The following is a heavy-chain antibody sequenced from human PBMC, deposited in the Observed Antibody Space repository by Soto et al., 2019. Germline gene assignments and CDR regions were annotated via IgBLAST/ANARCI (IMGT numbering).Heavy chain of an antibody. CDR2: ISYDGSNK. J-gene: IGHJ6*02. CDR3: AKDLGDEDV. Sequence: LRLSCAASGFTFSSYGMHWVRQAPGKGLEWVAVISYDGSNKYYADSVKGRFTISRDNSKNTLYLQMNSLRAEDTAVYYCAKDLGDEDVWGQGTTVTVSS. V-gene: IGHV3-30*18. CDR1: GFTFSSYG.